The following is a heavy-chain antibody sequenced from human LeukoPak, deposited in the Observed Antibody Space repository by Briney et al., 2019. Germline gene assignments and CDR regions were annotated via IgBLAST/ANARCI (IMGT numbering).Heavy chain of an antibody. CDR1: GYSFSTYW. Sequence: GESLKISCRASGYSFSTYWIGWVRQMPGKGLEWMGVIFPADSDTRYSPSFQGQATISADKSISTAYLQWSSLKASDTAMYYCASVYCSSSWDYWGQGTLVTVSS. J-gene: IGHJ4*02. CDR2: IFPADSDT. CDR3: ASVYCSSSWDY. D-gene: IGHD6-13*01. V-gene: IGHV5-51*01.